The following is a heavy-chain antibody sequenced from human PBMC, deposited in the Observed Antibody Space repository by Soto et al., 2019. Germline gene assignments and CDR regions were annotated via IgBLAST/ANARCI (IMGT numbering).Heavy chain of an antibody. J-gene: IGHJ5*02. V-gene: IGHV4-34*01. CDR3: ARGLYCTNGVCYRWFDP. CDR1: GGSFSGYY. CDR2: INHSGST. D-gene: IGHD2-8*01. Sequence: NPSETLSLTCAVYGGSFSGYYWSWIRQPPGKGLEWIGEINHSGSTNYNPSLKSRVTISVDTSKNQFSLKLSSVTAADTAVYYFARGLYCTNGVCYRWFDPWGQGTLVTVS.